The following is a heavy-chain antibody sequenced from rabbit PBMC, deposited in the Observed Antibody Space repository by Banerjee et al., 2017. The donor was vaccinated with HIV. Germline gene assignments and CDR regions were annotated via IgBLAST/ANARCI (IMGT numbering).Heavy chain of an antibody. D-gene: IGHD6-1*01. J-gene: IGHJ6*01. CDR1: GFSFSRKYV. CDR3: ARADGGYGYPLNL. CDR2: IYSGSSGST. Sequence: QEQLEESGGDLVKPEGSLTLTCTASGFSFSRKYVVCWVRQAPGKGLEWIACIYSGSSGSTYYASWAKGRFTISKTSSTVDLKMTSLTAADTATYFCARADGGYGYPLNLWGPGTLVTVS. V-gene: IGHV1S45*01.